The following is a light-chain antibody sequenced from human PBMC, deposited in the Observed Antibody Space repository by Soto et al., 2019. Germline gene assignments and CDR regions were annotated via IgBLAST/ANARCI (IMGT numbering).Light chain of an antibody. Sequence: EIVLTQSPVTLSLSPGERATLSCRASQSVERYLAWYQQKPGQAPRLLIYDAFNRATGIPARFSGSGSGTVFTLTISSLEPEDFAVYYCQQRKRWPPITFGQGTRLEIK. CDR1: QSVERY. J-gene: IGKJ5*01. CDR2: DAF. V-gene: IGKV3-11*01. CDR3: QQRKRWPPIT.